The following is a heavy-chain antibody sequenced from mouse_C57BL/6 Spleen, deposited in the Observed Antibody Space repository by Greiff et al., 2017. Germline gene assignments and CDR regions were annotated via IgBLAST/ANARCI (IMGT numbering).Heavy chain of an antibody. V-gene: IGHV1-64*01. J-gene: IGHJ2*01. CDR3: ARWDYYGKWNYVDY. Sequence: VQLQQPGAELVKPGASVKLSCKASGYTFTSYWMHWVKQRPGQGLEWIGMIHPNSGSTNYNEKFKSKATLTVDKSSSTAYMQLSSLTSEDSAVYYCARWDYYGKWNYVDYWGQGTTLTVSS. CDR1: GYTFTSYW. D-gene: IGHD1-1*01. CDR2: IHPNSGST.